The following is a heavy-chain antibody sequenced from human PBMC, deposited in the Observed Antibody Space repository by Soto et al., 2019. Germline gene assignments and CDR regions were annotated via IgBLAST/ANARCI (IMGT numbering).Heavy chain of an antibody. CDR3: ARELRSPGYGMDF. V-gene: IGHV4-30-4*01. CDR2: IYYSGST. Sequence: SETLSLTCTVSGGSISSGDYYWSWIRQPPGKGLEWIGYIYYSGSTYYNPSLKSRVTISVDTSKNQFSLKLSSVTAADTAVYYCARELRSPGYGMDFWGQGTTVTVAS. D-gene: IGHD4-17*01. CDR1: GGSISSGDYY. J-gene: IGHJ6*02.